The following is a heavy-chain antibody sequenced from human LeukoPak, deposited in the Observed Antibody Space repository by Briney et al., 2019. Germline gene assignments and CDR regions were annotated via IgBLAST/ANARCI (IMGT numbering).Heavy chain of an antibody. Sequence: SETLSLTCAVYGGSFSGYYWSWIRQPPGKGLEWIGEINHSGSTNYNPSLKSRVTISVDTSKNQFSLKLSSVTAADTAVYYCARKGRGYSGSSVFIYWGRGTLVTVSS. J-gene: IGHJ4*02. CDR2: INHSGST. CDR1: GGSFSGYY. D-gene: IGHD1-26*01. V-gene: IGHV4-34*01. CDR3: ARKGRGYSGSSVFIY.